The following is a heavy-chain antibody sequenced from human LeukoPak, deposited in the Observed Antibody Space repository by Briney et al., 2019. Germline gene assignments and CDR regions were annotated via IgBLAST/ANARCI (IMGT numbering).Heavy chain of an antibody. CDR1: GYSFSNYW. CDR3: ARRYYYDSSGYYLDY. Sequence: GESLKISCKGSGYSFSNYWIGWVRQMPGKGLEWMGIIWPDDSDKRYSPSFQGQVTISADKSISTAYLQWSSLKASDTAMYYCARRYYYDSSGYYLDYWGQGTLVTVSS. D-gene: IGHD3-22*01. CDR2: IWPDDSDK. V-gene: IGHV5-51*01. J-gene: IGHJ4*02.